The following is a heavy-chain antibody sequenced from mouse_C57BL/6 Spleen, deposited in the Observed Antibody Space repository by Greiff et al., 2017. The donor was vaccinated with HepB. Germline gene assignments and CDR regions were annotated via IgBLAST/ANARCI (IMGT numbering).Heavy chain of an antibody. CDR1: GYTFTSYW. CDR2: IYPGSGST. D-gene: IGHD2-4*01. J-gene: IGHJ4*01. V-gene: IGHV1-55*01. CDR3: ARYYDYDGPYYYAMDY. Sequence: VQLQESGAELVKPGASVKMSCKASGYTFTSYWITWVKQRPGQGLEWIGDIYPGSGSTNYNEKFKSKATLTVDTSSSTAYMQLSSLTSEDSAVYYCARYYDYDGPYYYAMDYWGQGTSVTVSS.